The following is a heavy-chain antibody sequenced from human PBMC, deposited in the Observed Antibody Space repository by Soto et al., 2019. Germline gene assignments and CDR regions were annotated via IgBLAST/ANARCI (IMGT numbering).Heavy chain of an antibody. V-gene: IGHV3-33*08. J-gene: IGHJ3*02. CDR2: IWYDGSNK. CDR1: GFTFSSYG. D-gene: IGHD4-17*01. CDR3: ARPQTTVGTLSAFDI. Sequence: QVQLVESGGGVVQPGRSLRLSCAASGFTFSSYGMHWVRQAPGKGLEWVAVIWYDGSNKYYADSVKGRFTISRDNSKNTLYLQMNSLRAEDKGLYYCARPQTTVGTLSAFDILGQGTKVTVSS.